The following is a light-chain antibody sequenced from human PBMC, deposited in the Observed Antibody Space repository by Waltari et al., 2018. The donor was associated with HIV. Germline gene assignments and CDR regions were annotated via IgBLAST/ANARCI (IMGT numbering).Light chain of an antibody. Sequence: SYELTQPPSVSVSPGQTARITCSGDALPKKYASWYQQNSGQAPVLVIYEDSKRPSEIPERFSGSSSGTMATLTISGAQVEDEADYYCYSTDTSGNHWVFGGGTKLTVL. CDR2: EDS. CDR3: YSTDTSGNHWV. CDR1: ALPKKY. J-gene: IGLJ3*02. V-gene: IGLV3-10*01.